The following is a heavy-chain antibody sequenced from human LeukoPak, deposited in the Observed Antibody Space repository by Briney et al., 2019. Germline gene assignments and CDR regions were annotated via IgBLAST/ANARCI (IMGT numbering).Heavy chain of an antibody. CDR2: INSDGSST. CDR1: GFTFSSYW. V-gene: IGHV3-74*01. D-gene: IGHD1-14*01. J-gene: IGHJ4*02. CDR3: ARDLIGIMPTLT. Sequence: GGSLRLSCAASGFTFSSYWMHWVRQAPGKGLVWVSRINSDGSSTSYADSVKGRFTFSRDNAKNTLYPQMNSLRAEDTAVYYCARDLIGIMPTLTWGQGTLVTVSS.